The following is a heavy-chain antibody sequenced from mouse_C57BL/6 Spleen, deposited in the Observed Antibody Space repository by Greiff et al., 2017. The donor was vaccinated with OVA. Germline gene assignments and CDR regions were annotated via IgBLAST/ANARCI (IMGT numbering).Heavy chain of an antibody. CDR1: GYTFTSYG. CDR3: ARDPLLSPDY. V-gene: IGHV1-81*01. D-gene: IGHD2-10*01. CDR2: IYPRSGNT. J-gene: IGHJ2*01. Sequence: VQLQQSGAELARPGASVKLSCKASGYTFTSYGISWVKQRTGQGLEWIGEIYPRSGNTYYNEKLKGKATLTADKSSSTAYMVLRSLTSEYSAFYFCARDPLLSPDYWGQGTTLTVSS.